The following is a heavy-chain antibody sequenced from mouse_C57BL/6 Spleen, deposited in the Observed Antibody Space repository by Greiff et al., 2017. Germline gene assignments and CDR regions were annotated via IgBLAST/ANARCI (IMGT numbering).Heavy chain of an antibody. D-gene: IGHD2-4*01. CDR1: GYTFTSYW. CDR3: AIDVGIYYDCGVEYSFDY. CDR2: INPSNGGT. V-gene: IGHV1-53*01. Sequence: QVQLQQPGTELVKPGASVKLSCKASGYTFTSYWMHWVKQRPGQGLEWIGNINPSNGGTNYNEKFKSKATLTVDKSSSTAYMQLSSLTSEDSTVYYCAIDVGIYYDCGVEYSFDYWGKGTSVTVSS. J-gene: IGHJ4*01.